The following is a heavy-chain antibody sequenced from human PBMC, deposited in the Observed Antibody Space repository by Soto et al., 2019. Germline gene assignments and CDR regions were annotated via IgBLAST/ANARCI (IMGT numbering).Heavy chain of an antibody. CDR1: GFTFSSYG. V-gene: IGHV3-30*18. CDR2: ISYDGSNK. Sequence: PVGSLRLSCAASGFTFSSYGMHWVRQAPGKGLEWVAVISYDGSNKYYADSVKGRFTISRDNSKNTLYLQMNSLRAEDTAVYYCAKAGNFYYDSPSDPWGQGTLVTVSS. J-gene: IGHJ5*02. D-gene: IGHD3-3*01. CDR3: AKAGNFYYDSPSDP.